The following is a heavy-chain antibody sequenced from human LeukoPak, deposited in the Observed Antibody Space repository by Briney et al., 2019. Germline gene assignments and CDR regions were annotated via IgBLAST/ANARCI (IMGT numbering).Heavy chain of an antibody. CDR2: IYSGGST. CDR1: VFTVSSNY. D-gene: IGHD6-13*01. V-gene: IGHV3-53*01. Sequence: GGSLRLSCAASVFTVSSNYMSWVRQAPGKGLEWVSVIYSGGSTYYADSVKGRFTISRDNSKNTLYLQMNSLRAEDTAVYYCARAGAAAGTFDYWGQGTLVTVSS. CDR3: ARAGAAAGTFDY. J-gene: IGHJ4*02.